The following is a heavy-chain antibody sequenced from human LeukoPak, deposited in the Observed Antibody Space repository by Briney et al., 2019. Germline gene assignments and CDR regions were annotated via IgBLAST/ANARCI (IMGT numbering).Heavy chain of an antibody. CDR1: GGSLNSDY. D-gene: IGHD3-16*01. V-gene: IGHV4-59*01. CDR2: IYHSGGT. J-gene: IGHJ5*02. CDR3: ARVGGFRLQFDP. Sequence: KASETLSLTCTVSGGSLNSDYWSWIRQPPGKGLEWIGYIYHSGGTYYNPSLESRVTVSVDTSKKHFSLKLTSVTAADTAVYYCARVGGFRLQFDPWGQGTLVTVSS.